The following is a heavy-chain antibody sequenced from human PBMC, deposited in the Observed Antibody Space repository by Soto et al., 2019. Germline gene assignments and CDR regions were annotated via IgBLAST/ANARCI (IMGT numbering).Heavy chain of an antibody. CDR3: ARGRFLTGIVAEIDT. V-gene: IGHV3-30-3*01. CDR1: GFSFSDHA. CDR2: VAPDACST. J-gene: IGHJ5*02. Sequence: GGSLRLSCAASGFSFSDHAMHWVRRARGQGLEWVALVAPDACSTYYAGTVQGRVTISSDKSTNTLFLEMDSLDTEDTAVYYCARGRFLTGIVAEIDTWGRGTLVTVSS. D-gene: IGHD1-1*01.